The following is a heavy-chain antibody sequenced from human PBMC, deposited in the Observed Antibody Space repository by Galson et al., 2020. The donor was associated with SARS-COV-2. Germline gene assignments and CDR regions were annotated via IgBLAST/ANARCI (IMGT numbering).Heavy chain of an antibody. D-gene: IGHD4-17*01. J-gene: IGHJ4*02. CDR1: GGSISSSAYY. V-gene: IGHV4-31*03. CDR3: ARGTTVHLDY. CDR2: MYSSWST. Sequence: ASETMSLTCTVSGGSISSSAYYWSWIRQHPGKGLEWIGYMYSSWSTYYNPSPKSRGTISEDTSKNQFSLKLSSVTAADTAVYDCARGTTVHLDYWGQGTLVTVSS.